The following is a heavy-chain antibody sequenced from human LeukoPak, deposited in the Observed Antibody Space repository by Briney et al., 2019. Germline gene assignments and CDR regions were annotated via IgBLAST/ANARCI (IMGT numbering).Heavy chain of an antibody. CDR1: GGSISSYY. J-gene: IGHJ4*02. CDR3: ARDKSSSWYKGGVDY. CDR2: IYYSGST. V-gene: IGHV4-59*12. D-gene: IGHD6-13*01. Sequence: SETLSLTCTVSGGSISSYYWSWIRQPPGKGLEWIGYIYYSGSTNYNPSLKSRVTISVDTSKNQFSLKLSSVTAADTAVYYCARDKSSSWYKGGVDYWGQGTLVTVSS.